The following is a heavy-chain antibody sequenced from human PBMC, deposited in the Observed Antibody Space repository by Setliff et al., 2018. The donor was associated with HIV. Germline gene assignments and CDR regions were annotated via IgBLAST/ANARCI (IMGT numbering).Heavy chain of an antibody. J-gene: IGHJ6*02. Sequence: TSETLSLTCSVSGGSISSSGYYWSWIRQHPGKGLEWIGYITYSGSTYYNPSLMSRVSISPDTSKNQFSLKLTSVTAADTAVYYCARVGSVIQVTLFGMDVWGQGTTVTVSS. CDR2: ITYSGST. V-gene: IGHV4-31*02. CDR1: GGSISSSGYY. D-gene: IGHD5-18*01. CDR3: ARVGSVIQVTLFGMDV.